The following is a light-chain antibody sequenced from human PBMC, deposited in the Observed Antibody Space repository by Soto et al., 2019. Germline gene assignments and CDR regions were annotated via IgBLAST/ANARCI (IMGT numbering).Light chain of an antibody. CDR1: QSVSSN. Sequence: EIVMTQSPATPSVSPGERATLSCRASQSVSSNLAWYQQKPGRAPRLLIYGASTRATGIPARFSGSGSGTEFTLTISSLQSEDFAVYYCQQYNNWPSLTFGGGTKVEIK. J-gene: IGKJ4*01. CDR2: GAS. CDR3: QQYNNWPSLT. V-gene: IGKV3-15*01.